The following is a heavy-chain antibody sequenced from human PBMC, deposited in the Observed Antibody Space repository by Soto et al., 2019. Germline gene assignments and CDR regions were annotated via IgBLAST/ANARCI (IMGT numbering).Heavy chain of an antibody. CDR1: GFTFSSYG. J-gene: IGHJ4*02. Sequence: QVQLVESGGGVVQPGRSLRLSCAASGFTFSSYGMHWVRQAPGKGLEWVAVIWYDGSNKYYADSVKGRFTISRDNSKNXLYLQMNSLRAEDTAVYYCARDTGDYASSLGEFDYWGQGTLVTVSS. CDR2: IWYDGSNK. V-gene: IGHV3-33*01. CDR3: ARDTGDYASSLGEFDY. D-gene: IGHD4-17*01.